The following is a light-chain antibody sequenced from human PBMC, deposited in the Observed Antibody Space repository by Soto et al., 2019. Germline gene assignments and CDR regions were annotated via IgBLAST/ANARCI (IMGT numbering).Light chain of an antibody. CDR1: QSINGW. CDR3: HQYHNFPRT. Sequence: IHLTHSPATLSASVLYRVTITFLAIQSINGWLAWYQQKPGQAPNLLIYKASTLESGVPSRFSGSGSGTEFTLTVSSLQPDDFATYYCHQYHNFPRTFGQGTKVDIK. V-gene: IGKV1-5*03. CDR2: KAS. J-gene: IGKJ1*01.